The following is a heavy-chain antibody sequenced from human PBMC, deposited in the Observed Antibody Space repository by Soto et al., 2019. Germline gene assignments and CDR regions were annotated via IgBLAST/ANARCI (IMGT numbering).Heavy chain of an antibody. V-gene: IGHV3-74*03. CDR3: ATLNSFGSDY. CDR2: IYSDGSGT. Sequence: GGSLRLSCAASGFTFSNFWMHWVRQAPGKGLVWVSRIYSDGSGTMYADSVKGRFTISRDNAKSTLYLQMNSVRAVDTAVYYCATLNSFGSDYWGRGTLVTVSS. CDR1: GFTFSNFW. D-gene: IGHD5-18*01. J-gene: IGHJ4*02.